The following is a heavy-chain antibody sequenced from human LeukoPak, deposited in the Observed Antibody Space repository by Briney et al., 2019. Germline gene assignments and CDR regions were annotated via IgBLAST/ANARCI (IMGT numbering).Heavy chain of an antibody. J-gene: IGHJ4*02. CDR2: IYYSGTT. V-gene: IGHV4-59*08. CDR3: ARHGFYDSSGYDPLDY. CDR1: GGSISGYY. Sequence: PSETLSLTCTVSGGSISGYYWSWIRLPPRKRLEWIGYIYYSGTTNYNPSLKSRVAMSVDTSKNQFSLMLSPVTAADTAVFDCARHGFYDSSGYDPLDYWGQGALVTVSS. D-gene: IGHD3-22*01.